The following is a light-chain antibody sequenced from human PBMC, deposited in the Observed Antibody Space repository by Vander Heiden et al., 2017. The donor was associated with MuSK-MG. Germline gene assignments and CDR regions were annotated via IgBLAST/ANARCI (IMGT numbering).Light chain of an antibody. Sequence: EIVLTQSPGPLSLSPGERASLSCRASQSVSSSAFVWYQQRPGQAPRLLIYGTSNRATGVPDRFSGSGSGTDFTLTISRLEPEDFAVYYCQQYETPPLTFGGGTRVEIK. CDR3: QQYETPPLT. CDR2: GTS. V-gene: IGKV3-20*01. J-gene: IGKJ4*01. CDR1: QSVSSSA.